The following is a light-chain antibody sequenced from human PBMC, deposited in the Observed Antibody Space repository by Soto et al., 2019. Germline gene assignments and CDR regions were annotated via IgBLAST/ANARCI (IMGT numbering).Light chain of an antibody. CDR2: GAS. V-gene: IGKV3D-15*01. J-gene: IGKJ1*01. Sequence: EIVLTQSPATLSLSPGERATLSCRASQSVSSSYLAWYQQKPGQAPRLLIYGASSRATGIPDRFSGSGSGTEFTLTISSLQSEDFAVYYCQQYNNWPTFGQRTKVDIK. CDR3: QQYNNWPT. CDR1: QSVSSSY.